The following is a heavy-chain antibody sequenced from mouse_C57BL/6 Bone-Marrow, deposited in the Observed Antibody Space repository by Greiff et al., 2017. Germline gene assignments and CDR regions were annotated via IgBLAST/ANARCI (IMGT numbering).Heavy chain of an antibody. CDR1: GYTFTSSW. CDR3: AIKAFYYYGSSWYFDV. Sequence: QVQLQQPGAELVKPGASVKVSCKASGYTFTSSWMHWVKQRPGQGLEWIGRIHPSDSDTNYNQKFKGKATLTVDKSSSTAYMQRSSLTSEDSAVYYCAIKAFYYYGSSWYFDVWGTGTTVTVSA. V-gene: IGHV1-74*01. D-gene: IGHD1-1*01. J-gene: IGHJ1*03. CDR2: IHPSDSDT.